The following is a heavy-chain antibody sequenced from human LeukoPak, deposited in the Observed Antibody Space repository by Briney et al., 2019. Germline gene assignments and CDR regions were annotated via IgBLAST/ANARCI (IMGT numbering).Heavy chain of an antibody. CDR1: GGSFTGYY. V-gene: IGHV4-34*01. J-gene: IGHJ3*02. Sequence: PSETLSLTCAVYGGSFTGYYWSWIRQPPGKGLEWIGEISHRGSTNYNPSLKSRVTISVYTSKNQFSLKLTSVTAADTAVYYCARDLAIVLVAATAPGAFDIWGQGTMVTVSS. CDR3: ARDLAIVLVAATAPGAFDI. D-gene: IGHD2-15*01. CDR2: ISHRGST.